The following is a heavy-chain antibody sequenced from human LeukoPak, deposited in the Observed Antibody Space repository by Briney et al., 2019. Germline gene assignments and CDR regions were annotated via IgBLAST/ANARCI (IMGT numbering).Heavy chain of an antibody. Sequence: TSETLSLTCAVYGGSFSGYYWSWIRQPPGKGLEWMGEINHSGSTNYNPSLKSRVTISVDTSKNQFSLKLSSVTAADTAVYYCARGTGGYDILTGYNFIWFDPWGQGTLVTVSS. J-gene: IGHJ5*02. CDR1: GGSFSGYY. CDR3: ARGTGGYDILTGYNFIWFDP. CDR2: INHSGST. V-gene: IGHV4-34*01. D-gene: IGHD3-9*01.